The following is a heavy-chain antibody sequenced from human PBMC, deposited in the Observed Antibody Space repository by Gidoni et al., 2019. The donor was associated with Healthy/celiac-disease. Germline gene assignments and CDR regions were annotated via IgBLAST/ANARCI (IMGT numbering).Heavy chain of an antibody. CDR2: IKQDGSEK. CDR3: ARDGFKYYDFWSGYYTSSQPLDY. D-gene: IGHD3-3*01. CDR1: GFTFSSYW. V-gene: IGHV3-7*01. J-gene: IGHJ4*02. Sequence: EVQLVESGGGLVQPGGSLRLSCAAPGFTFSSYWMSLVRQAQGKGLEWVANIKQDGSEKYYVDSVKGRFTISRDNAKNSLYLKMNSLRAEDTAVYYCARDGFKYYDFWSGYYTSSQPLDYWGQGTLVTVSS.